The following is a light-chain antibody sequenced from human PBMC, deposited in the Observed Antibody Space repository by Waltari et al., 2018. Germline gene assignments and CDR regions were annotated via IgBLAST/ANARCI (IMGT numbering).Light chain of an antibody. J-gene: IGKJ1*01. CDR2: GAT. CDR3: QQSHALPPWT. V-gene: IGKV3-15*01. Sequence: EIVVTQSPATLSVSPGDRAILTCRTSQTLNNNLAWFQQKPGQSPRLLICGATARASGVPARFGGSGATTEFTLTITSLQSEDFAVYYCQQSHALPPWTFGQGPG. CDR1: QTLNNN.